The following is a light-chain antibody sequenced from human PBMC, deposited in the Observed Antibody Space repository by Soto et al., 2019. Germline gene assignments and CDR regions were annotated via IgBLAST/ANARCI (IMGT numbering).Light chain of an antibody. Sequence: QTVVTQEPSLTVSPGGTVTLTCGSSTGAVTSGHYPYWFQQKPGQAPRTLIYDTSNKHSWTPARFSGSLLGGKAALTLSGAQAEDQAEYYCLLSLSGARPGVFGGGTKLPVL. CDR1: TGAVTSGHY. CDR3: LLSLSGARPGV. CDR2: DTS. V-gene: IGLV7-46*01. J-gene: IGLJ3*02.